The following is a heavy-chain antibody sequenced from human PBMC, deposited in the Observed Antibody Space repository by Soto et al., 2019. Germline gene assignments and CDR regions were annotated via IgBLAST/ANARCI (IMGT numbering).Heavy chain of an antibody. D-gene: IGHD3-3*01. CDR2: IYPGDSDT. CDR1: GYSFTSYW. CDR3: ARLGDFWSGYLTPDYYYGMDV. Sequence: GESLKISCKGSGYSFTSYWIGWVRQMPGKGLEWMGIIYPGDSDTRYSPSFQGQVTISADKSISTAYLQWSSLKASDTAMYYCARLGDFWSGYLTPDYYYGMDVCGQGTTVTVSS. V-gene: IGHV5-51*01. J-gene: IGHJ6*02.